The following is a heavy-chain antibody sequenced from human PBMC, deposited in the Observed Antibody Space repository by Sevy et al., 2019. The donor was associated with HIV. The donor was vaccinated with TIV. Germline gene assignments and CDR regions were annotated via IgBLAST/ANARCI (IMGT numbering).Heavy chain of an antibody. CDR2: ISSSSSSI. Sequence: GGSLRLSCAASGFTFSSYNMNWVRQAPGKGLEWVSSISSSSSSIYYADSVRGQFTISRDNAKNSLYLQMNSLRAEDTALYYCARVVAYCTGGTCFPGYYYGMDVWGQGTTVTVSS. J-gene: IGHJ6*02. D-gene: IGHD2-15*01. CDR3: ARVVAYCTGGTCFPGYYYGMDV. V-gene: IGHV3-21*01. CDR1: GFTFSSYN.